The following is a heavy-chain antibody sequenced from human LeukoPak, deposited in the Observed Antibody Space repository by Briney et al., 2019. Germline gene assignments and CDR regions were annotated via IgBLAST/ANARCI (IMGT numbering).Heavy chain of an antibody. D-gene: IGHD3-9*01. Sequence: GGSLRLSCAASGFTFSSYSMNRVRQAPGKGLEWVSSISSSSSYIYYADSVKGRFTISRDNAKNSLYLQMNSLRAEDTAVYYCARHKYFPDPYFDYWGQGTLVTVSS. CDR2: ISSSSSYI. CDR3: ARHKYFPDPYFDY. V-gene: IGHV3-21*01. J-gene: IGHJ4*02. CDR1: GFTFSSYS.